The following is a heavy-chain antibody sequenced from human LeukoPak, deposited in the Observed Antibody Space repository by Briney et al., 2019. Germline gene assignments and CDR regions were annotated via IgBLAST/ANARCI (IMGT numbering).Heavy chain of an antibody. Sequence: PGGSLRLSCAASGFTFSRYSKHWIRQAPGKGLEWVAFIRYDGNNKYYADSVKGRFTISRDNAKNSLYLQMNSLRAEDTAVYYCARANSSSWYPIDYWGQGTLVTVSS. V-gene: IGHV3-30*04. J-gene: IGHJ4*02. D-gene: IGHD6-13*01. CDR1: GFTFSRYS. CDR3: ARANSSSWYPIDY. CDR2: IRYDGNNK.